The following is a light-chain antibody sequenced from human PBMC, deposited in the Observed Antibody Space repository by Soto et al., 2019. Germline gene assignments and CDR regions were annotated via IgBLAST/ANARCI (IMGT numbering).Light chain of an antibody. CDR3: QQYSTYPYI. J-gene: IGKJ2*01. CDR1: QDIATY. Sequence: DIQMTQSPSCLSASVGSRFAITCQASQDIATYLNWYQQKPGKAPKLLXYKASSLESGVPSRFRGGGIGTEFSLSISSLQPDDFETYYCQQYSTYPYIFGQGTKVDIK. CDR2: KAS. V-gene: IGKV1-5*03.